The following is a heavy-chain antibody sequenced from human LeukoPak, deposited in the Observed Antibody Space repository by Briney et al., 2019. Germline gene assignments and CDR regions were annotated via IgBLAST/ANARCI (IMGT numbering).Heavy chain of an antibody. D-gene: IGHD3-22*01. Sequence: GGSLRLSCAASGFTFSSSAMSWVRQAPGKGLEWVSAISNNGGYTYYADSVQGRFTISRDNSKSTLCLQMNSLRAEDTAVYYCAKDDTMIGWDWFDPWGQGTLVTVSS. CDR3: AKDDTMIGWDWFDP. V-gene: IGHV3-23*01. J-gene: IGHJ5*02. CDR2: ISNNGGYT. CDR1: GFTFSSSA.